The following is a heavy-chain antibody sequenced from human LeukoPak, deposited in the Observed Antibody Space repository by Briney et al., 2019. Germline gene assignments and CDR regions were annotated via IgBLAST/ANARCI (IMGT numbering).Heavy chain of an antibody. Sequence: PSETLSLTCTVSGGSISSSTYYWGWIRQPPGKGLEWIGSIYYSGNTYYNPSLKSRITIPVDTSKNQFSLKLSSVTAADTAVYYCARLVYYDSSGYILDWGQGTLVTVSS. D-gene: IGHD3-22*01. CDR1: GGSISSSTYY. J-gene: IGHJ4*02. V-gene: IGHV4-39*01. CDR2: IYYSGNT. CDR3: ARLVYYDSSGYILD.